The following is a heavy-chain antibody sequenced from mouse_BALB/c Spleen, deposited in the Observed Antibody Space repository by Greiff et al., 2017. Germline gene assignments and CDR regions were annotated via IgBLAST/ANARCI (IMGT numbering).Heavy chain of an antibody. CDR3: ARDGGGYGNYWFAY. J-gene: IGHJ3*01. Sequence: VQLQESGPGLVAPSQSLSITCTVSGFSLTSYGVHWVRQPPGKGLEWLGVIWAGGSTNYNSALMSRLSISKDNSKSQVFLKMNSLQTDDTAMYYCARDGGGYGNYWFAYWGQGTLVTVSA. CDR1: GFSLTSYG. D-gene: IGHD2-10*02. CDR2: IWAGGST. V-gene: IGHV2-9*02.